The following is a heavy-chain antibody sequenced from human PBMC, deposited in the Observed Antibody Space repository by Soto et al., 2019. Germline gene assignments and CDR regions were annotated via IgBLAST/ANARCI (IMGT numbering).Heavy chain of an antibody. J-gene: IGHJ6*02. CDR2: TYYRSKWYN. CDR1: GDSVSSNSAT. Sequence: SQTLSLTCAISGDSVSSNSATWDWIRQSPSRGLEWLGRTYYRSKWYNDYAVSVKSRITINPDTSNNQLSLQLNSVTPDDTAVYYCAREGGNRYYYYGMDVWGQGTTVTVSS. CDR3: AREGGNRYYYYGMDV. D-gene: IGHD1-26*01. V-gene: IGHV6-1*01.